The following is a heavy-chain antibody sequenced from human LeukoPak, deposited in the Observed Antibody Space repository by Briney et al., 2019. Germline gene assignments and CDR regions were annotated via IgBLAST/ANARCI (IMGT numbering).Heavy chain of an antibody. CDR1: GFTFSSYG. CDR2: IWYDGSNK. J-gene: IGHJ4*02. CDR3: AKDSRGYYYDSSGGRYFDY. V-gene: IGHV3-33*06. D-gene: IGHD3-22*01. Sequence: PGRSLRLSCAASGFTFSSYGMHWVRQAPGKGLEWVAVIWYDGSNKYYADSVKGRFTISRDNSKNTLYLQMNSLRAEDTAVYYCAKDSRGYYYDSSGGRYFDYWGQGTLVTVSS.